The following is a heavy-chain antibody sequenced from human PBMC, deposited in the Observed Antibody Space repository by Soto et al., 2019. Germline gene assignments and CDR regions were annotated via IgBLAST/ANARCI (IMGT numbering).Heavy chain of an antibody. J-gene: IGHJ4*02. D-gene: IGHD2-8*01. CDR3: ARALGSTNGYHFGFSH. CDR1: GCNFSIDS. CDR2: IISIITNA. Sequence: VGALIVSCAASGCNFSIDSRNCVLQDPGKGLEWVSSIISIITNAYYADSVKGRFIISRDYSKNTLYLLMSSLRPEDTALYYCARALGSTNGYHFGFSHWGQGTLVTGSS. V-gene: IGHV3-21*01.